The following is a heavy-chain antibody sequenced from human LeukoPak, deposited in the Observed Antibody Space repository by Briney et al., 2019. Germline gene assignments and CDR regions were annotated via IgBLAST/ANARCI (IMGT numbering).Heavy chain of an antibody. Sequence: PGGSLRPSCAASGFTFTTYGLHWVRQAPGKGLEWVAAIASNGGSEYYADSVKGRFTIPRDNSKNTLFLQMNSLRPDDTAVYYCARRYDFWHYWGQGTLVTVSS. CDR1: GFTFTTYG. J-gene: IGHJ4*02. CDR2: IASNGGSE. V-gene: IGHV3-30*03. D-gene: IGHD3-3*01. CDR3: ARRYDFWHY.